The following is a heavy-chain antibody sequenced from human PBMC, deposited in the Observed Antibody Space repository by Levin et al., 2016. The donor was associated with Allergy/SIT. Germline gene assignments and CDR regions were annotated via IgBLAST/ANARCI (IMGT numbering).Heavy chain of an antibody. D-gene: IGHD3-10*01. Sequence: GESLKISCAASGFTFNNYAVHWVRQAPGKGLEWVAVISYDGSNKYYADFVKGRFTISRDNSKNTLYLQMNSLRAEDTAIYFCAKWLRGGAYYFDYWGQGTLVSVSS. CDR3: AKWLRGGAYYFDY. CDR1: GFTFNNYA. V-gene: IGHV3-30-3*02. CDR2: ISYDGSNK. J-gene: IGHJ4*02.